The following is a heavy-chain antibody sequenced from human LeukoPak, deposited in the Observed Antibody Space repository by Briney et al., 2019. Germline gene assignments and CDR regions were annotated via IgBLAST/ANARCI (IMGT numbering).Heavy chain of an antibody. CDR2: INPSGTIT. V-gene: IGHV1-46*01. J-gene: IGHJ4*02. CDR3: ALIAPPLN. CDR1: GITFTSYY. Sequence: ASVKVSCKASGITFTSYYIHWVRQAPGRGLEWMGKINPSGTITTYAPKYQGRVTVTKDKSTNTVYMELSSLRSDDTPVYYCALIAPPLNWGRGGLVTVSS. D-gene: IGHD6-13*01.